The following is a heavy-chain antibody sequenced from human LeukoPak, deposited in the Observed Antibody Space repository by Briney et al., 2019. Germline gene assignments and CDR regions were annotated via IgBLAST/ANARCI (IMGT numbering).Heavy chain of an antibody. Sequence: SGGSLRLSCAAPDFNINNNYMNWVRQAPGKGLEWVSLIDNFGSIYYRDSVKGRFTISRDISKSTVYLHMNNLSAEDTAVYYCAGGTYYRSGARPGYFDHWGQGILVTVSS. J-gene: IGHJ4*02. CDR2: IDNFGSI. V-gene: IGHV3-53*01. CDR1: DFNINNNY. D-gene: IGHD3-10*01. CDR3: AGGTYYRSGARPGYFDH.